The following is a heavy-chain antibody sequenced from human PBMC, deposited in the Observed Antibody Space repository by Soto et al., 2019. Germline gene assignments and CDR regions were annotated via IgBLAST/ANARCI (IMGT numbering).Heavy chain of an antibody. D-gene: IGHD5-18*01. V-gene: IGHV3-30-3*01. J-gene: IGHJ3*02. Sequence: GGSLRLSCAASGFTFSSYAMHWVRQAPGKGLEWVAVISYDGSNKYYADSVKGRFTISRDNSKNTLYLQMNSLRAEDMAVYYCARARHSYDGWRGGDAFDIWGQGTMVTVSS. CDR2: ISYDGSNK. CDR3: ARARHSYDGWRGGDAFDI. CDR1: GFTFSSYA.